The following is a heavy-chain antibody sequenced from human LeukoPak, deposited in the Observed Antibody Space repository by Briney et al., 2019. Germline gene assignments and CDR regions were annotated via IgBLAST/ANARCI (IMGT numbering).Heavy chain of an antibody. CDR1: GVSISSGSYY. D-gene: IGHD3-9*01. V-gene: IGHV4-61*02. CDR3: ARGPLNGITEYFQH. Sequence: SETLSLTCTVSGVSISSGSYYWSWIPQPAGTGLERIGRIYTSGSTNYNPSLTSRDTRSLDTSKNHFYLMLSSVTAADTAVYYCARGPLNGITEYFQHWGQGTLVTVSS. J-gene: IGHJ1*01. CDR2: IYTSGST.